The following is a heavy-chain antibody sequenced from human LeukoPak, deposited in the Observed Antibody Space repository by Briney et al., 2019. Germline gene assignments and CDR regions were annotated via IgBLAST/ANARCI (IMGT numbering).Heavy chain of an antibody. J-gene: IGHJ4*02. V-gene: IGHV3-33*01. CDR2: IWYDGSNK. D-gene: IGHD2-2*01. CDR1: GFTFSSYG. Sequence: PGRSLRLSCAASGFTFSSYGMHWVRQAPGKGLEWVAVIWYDGSNKYYADSVKGRFTISRDNSKNTLYLQMNSLRAEDTAVYYCARDALRYCSSTSCYSDYWGQGTLVTVSS. CDR3: ARDALRYCSSTSCYSDY.